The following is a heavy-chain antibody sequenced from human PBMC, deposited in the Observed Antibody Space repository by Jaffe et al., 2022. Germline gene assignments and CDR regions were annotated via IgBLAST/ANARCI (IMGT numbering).Heavy chain of an antibody. Sequence: EVQLVESGGALVQPGGSLRLSCAASGFTFSIYWMHWVRQVPGKCPVWVARINTDGSFTTYADFVEGRFTISRDNARNTLYLQMHSLRDDDTAVYYCARRRLREGATDDALDIWGQGTMVTVSS. V-gene: IGHV3-74*01. D-gene: IGHD1-26*01. J-gene: IGHJ3*02. CDR1: GFTFSIYW. CDR3: ARRRLREGATDDALDI. CDR2: INTDGSFT.